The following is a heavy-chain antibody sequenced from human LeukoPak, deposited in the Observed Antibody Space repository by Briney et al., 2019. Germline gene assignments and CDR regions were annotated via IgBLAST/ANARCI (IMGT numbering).Heavy chain of an antibody. D-gene: IGHD3-22*01. CDR3: ARVSRDYYDSSGYYPDY. V-gene: IGHV4-31*02. Sequence: SETLSLTCTVSGGSISSGGYYWGWIRQHPGKGLEWIGYIYYSGSTYYNPSLKSRVTISVDTSKNQFSLKLSSVTAADTAVYYCARVSRDYYDSSGYYPDYWGQGTLVTVSS. CDR1: GGSISSGGYY. CDR2: IYYSGST. J-gene: IGHJ4*02.